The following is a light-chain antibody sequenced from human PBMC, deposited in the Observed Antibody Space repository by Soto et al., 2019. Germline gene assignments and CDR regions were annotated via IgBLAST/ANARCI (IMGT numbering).Light chain of an antibody. CDR2: RNN. CDR1: ASNSGTNY. J-gene: IGLJ1*01. CDR3: ATWDDGLSVSYV. V-gene: IGLV1-47*01. Sequence: QSVLTQPPSASGTPGQRFTFFCFGSASNSGTNYASWYQHLPGTAPKLLIFRNNQRPSGVPDRFSGSKSGTSASLAISGLRSDDEADYYCATWDDGLSVSYVFGTGTQLTVL.